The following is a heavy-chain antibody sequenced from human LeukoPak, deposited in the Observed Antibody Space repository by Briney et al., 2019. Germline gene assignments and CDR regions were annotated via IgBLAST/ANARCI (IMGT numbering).Heavy chain of an antibody. CDR1: GGSISGFY. V-gene: IGHV4-59*01. CDR2: IYYSGSA. J-gene: IGHJ4*02. CDR3: ARDRDSSGWFDY. D-gene: IGHD6-19*01. Sequence: NPSETLSLTCTVSGGSISGFYWGWIRQPPRKGLEWIGFIYYSGSANYNPSLKSRVTMSVDTSKNQFSLKLSSVTAADTAFYYCARDRDSSGWFDYWGQGTLVTVSS.